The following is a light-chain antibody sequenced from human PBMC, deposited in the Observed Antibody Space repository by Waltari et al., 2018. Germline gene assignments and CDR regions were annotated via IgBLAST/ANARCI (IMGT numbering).Light chain of an antibody. CDR2: GGS. Sequence: DIVMTQSPPSLPVIPGEPASLHCTSSQSLLDSAAYNHVHWYLQKPGQSPQLLLYGGSIRASGVPDRFSGSGSGTHFTLKISRVEADDVGLYYCMQALRSPWTFGQGTRLDMK. J-gene: IGKJ1*01. CDR3: MQALRSPWT. CDR1: QSLLDSAAYNH. V-gene: IGKV2-28*01.